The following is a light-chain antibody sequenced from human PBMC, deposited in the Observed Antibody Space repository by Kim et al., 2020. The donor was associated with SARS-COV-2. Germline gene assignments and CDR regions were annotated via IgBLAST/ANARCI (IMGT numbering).Light chain of an antibody. CDR1: NSNVGSNA. J-gene: IGLJ2*01. CDR3: ASWDDNLDGAV. CDR2: SHY. V-gene: IGLV1-44*01. Sequence: QSVLTQPPSASGTPGERVTISCSGGNSNVGSNAVNWYQQLPGTAPKLIIYSHYQRPSGVPDRFSASKSGTSASLVISGLQSEDEADYYCASWDDNLDGAVFGGGTKLTVL.